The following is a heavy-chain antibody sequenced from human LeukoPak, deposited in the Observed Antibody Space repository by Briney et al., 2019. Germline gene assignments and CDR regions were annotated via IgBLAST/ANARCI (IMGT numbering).Heavy chain of an antibody. J-gene: IGHJ4*02. CDR1: GFTFSNYN. CDR3: ARGAYYYED. Sequence: GGSLRLSCAVSGFTFSNYNMNWVRQAPGKGLEWVSSISSTSTYIYYTDSVEGRFTISRDNAKNSLYLQMNNLRAEDTAVYYCARGAYYYEDWGQGTLVTVSS. CDR2: ISSTSTYI. V-gene: IGHV3-21*01. D-gene: IGHD3-22*01.